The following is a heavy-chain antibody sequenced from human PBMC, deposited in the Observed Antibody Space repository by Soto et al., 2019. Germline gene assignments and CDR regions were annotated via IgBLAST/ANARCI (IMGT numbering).Heavy chain of an antibody. Sequence: SETLSLTCAVFGGSISSGGYSWSWIRQPPGKGLEWIGYIYHSGSTYYNPSLKSRVTISVDRSKNQFSLKLSSVTAADTAVYYCATHSIIYYYYGMDVWGQGTTVTVSS. J-gene: IGHJ6*02. V-gene: IGHV4-30-2*01. CDR1: GGSISSGGYS. CDR2: IYHSGST. CDR3: ATHSIIYYYYGMDV. D-gene: IGHD2-15*01.